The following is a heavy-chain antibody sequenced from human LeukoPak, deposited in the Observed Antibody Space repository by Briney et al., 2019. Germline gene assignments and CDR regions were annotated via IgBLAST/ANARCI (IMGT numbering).Heavy chain of an antibody. V-gene: IGHV4-59*01. CDR3: ARDGGGYNSPFDY. J-gene: IGHJ4*02. Sequence: PSETLSLTCTVSGGSINNYYWSWIRQPPGNGLEWIGYLYYGGSTNYNPSLKSRVTISVDTSKNQFSLKLSSVTAADTAVYYCARDGGGYNSPFDYWGQGTLVTVSS. CDR1: GGSINNYY. D-gene: IGHD5-24*01. CDR2: LYYGGST.